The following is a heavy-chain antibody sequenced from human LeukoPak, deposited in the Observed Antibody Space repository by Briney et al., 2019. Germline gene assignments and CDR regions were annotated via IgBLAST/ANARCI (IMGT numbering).Heavy chain of an antibody. CDR2: LTNSGGSGGVT. D-gene: IGHD3-22*01. CDR1: GFTFSTYA. CDR3: AKAMSTDHYDSRGFYRVDFDS. Sequence: GGSLRLSCAASGFTFSTYAMSWVRQPPGKGLEWVSALTNSGGSGGVTYYADSVKGRFIISRDNSKSTLYLQLSSLRAEDTAVYYCAKAMSTDHYDSRGFYRVDFDSWGQGTLVTVSS. V-gene: IGHV3-23*01. J-gene: IGHJ4*02.